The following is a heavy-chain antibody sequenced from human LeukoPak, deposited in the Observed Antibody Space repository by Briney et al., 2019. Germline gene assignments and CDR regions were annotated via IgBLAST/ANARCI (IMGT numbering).Heavy chain of an antibody. Sequence: GKSLSLSCAVSGFTFSSFPFHWVRQAPGKGLEWVAAISTDGSYKYHGDSVKGRFTISRDNPMNTLYLQMNGLRPDDTAVYYCARSLIPGRWYFDLWGRGTLVTVSS. CDR1: GFTFSSFP. D-gene: IGHD3-16*01. CDR2: ISTDGSYK. J-gene: IGHJ2*01. CDR3: ARSLIPGRWYFDL. V-gene: IGHV3-30*04.